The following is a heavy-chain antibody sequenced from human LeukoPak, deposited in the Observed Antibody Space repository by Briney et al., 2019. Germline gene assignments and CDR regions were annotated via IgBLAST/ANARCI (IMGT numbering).Heavy chain of an antibody. V-gene: IGHV1-2*02. Sequence: WASVKVSCKASGYTFTGYAIHWVRQAPGQGLEWMGWINPEKRDTCYAHKFQGRVTMTSDTSISTAYMELSSLRSDDTAVYYCAKKVRGPSHPLDFCGQGTLVTVSS. CDR3: AKKVRGPSHPLDF. J-gene: IGHJ4*02. CDR2: INPEKRDT. D-gene: IGHD5-12*01. CDR1: GYTFTGYA.